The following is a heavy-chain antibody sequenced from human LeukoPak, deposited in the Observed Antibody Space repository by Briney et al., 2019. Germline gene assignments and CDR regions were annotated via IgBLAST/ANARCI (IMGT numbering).Heavy chain of an antibody. CDR3: AREQLAYCAGDCVLDY. Sequence: PGGSLRLSCAASGFTFSSYGMHWVRQAPGKGLEWVAVIWYDGSNKYYADSVKGRFTISRDNSKNTLYLQMNSLRAEDTAVYYCAREQLAYCAGDCVLDYWGQGTLVTVSS. CDR2: IWYDGSNK. D-gene: IGHD2-21*02. J-gene: IGHJ4*02. CDR1: GFTFSSYG. V-gene: IGHV3-33*01.